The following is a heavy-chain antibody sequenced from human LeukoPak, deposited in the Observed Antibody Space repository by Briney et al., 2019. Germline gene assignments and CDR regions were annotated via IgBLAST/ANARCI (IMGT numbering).Heavy chain of an antibody. CDR1: GGTFSSYA. D-gene: IGHD1-20*01. V-gene: IGHV1-69*05. Sequence: SVKVSCKASGGTFSSYAISWVRQAPGQGLEWMGGVIPIFGTANYAQKFQGRVTINTDESTSTDYMELSRLRSEDTAVYYCARGITGDNWFDPWGQGTLVTVSS. J-gene: IGHJ5*02. CDR3: ARGITGDNWFDP. CDR2: VIPIFGTA.